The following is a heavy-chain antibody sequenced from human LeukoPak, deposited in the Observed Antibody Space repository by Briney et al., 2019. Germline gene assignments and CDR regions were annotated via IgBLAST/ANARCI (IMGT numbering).Heavy chain of an antibody. J-gene: IGHJ4*02. Sequence: SETLSLTCTVSGDSISYYYWTWIRQPPGKGLEWIGYIYYSGSTYYNPSLKSRVTISVDTSKNQFSLKLSSVTAADTAVYYCARSLVVAAKYYFDYWGQGTLVTVSS. V-gene: IGHV4-59*01. CDR2: IYYSGST. D-gene: IGHD2-15*01. CDR1: GDSISYYY. CDR3: ARSLVVAAKYYFDY.